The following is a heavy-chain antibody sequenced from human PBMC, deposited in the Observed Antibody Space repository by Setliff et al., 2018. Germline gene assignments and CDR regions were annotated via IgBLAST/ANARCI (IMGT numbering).Heavy chain of an antibody. CDR1: GGSFSGYY. D-gene: IGHD6-25*01. V-gene: IGHV4-34*01. CDR2: INHSGST. J-gene: IGHJ3*02. Sequence: SETLSLTCAVYGGSFSGYYWSWIRQPPGKGLEWVGEINHSGSTNYNPSLKSRVTISVDTSKNQFSLKLSSVTAADTAMYYCARVSSVIDAFDIWGQGTMVTVSS. CDR3: ARVSSVIDAFDI.